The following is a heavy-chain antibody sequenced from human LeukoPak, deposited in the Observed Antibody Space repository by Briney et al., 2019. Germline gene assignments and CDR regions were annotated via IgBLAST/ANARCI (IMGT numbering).Heavy chain of an antibody. CDR1: GYSLNSYW. CDR2: IYPGDSDT. CDR3: ARRSYSYYYYMDV. J-gene: IGHJ6*03. V-gene: IGHV5-51*01. Sequence: GESLKISCKGSGYSLNSYWIGWVRQMPGKGLEWIVIIYPGDSDTRYSPSFQGQVTTSADKSISTAYLQWSSLKASDTAMYYCARRSYSYYYYMDVWGKGTTVTVSS. D-gene: IGHD1-26*01.